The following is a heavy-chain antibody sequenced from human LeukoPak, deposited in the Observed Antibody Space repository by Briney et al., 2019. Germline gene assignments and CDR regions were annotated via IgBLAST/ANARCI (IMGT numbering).Heavy chain of an antibody. V-gene: IGHV3-21*01. D-gene: IGHD3-10*01. J-gene: IGHJ4*02. CDR3: ARGKWFGELGFDY. CDR2: ISTSSSYI. CDR1: GFTFNSYT. Sequence: GGSLRLSCAASGFTFNSYTMNWVRQAPGKGLEWVSSISTSSSYIYYADSVKGRFTISRDNAKNSLYLQMNSLRAEDTAVYYCARGKWFGELGFDYWGQGTLVTVFS.